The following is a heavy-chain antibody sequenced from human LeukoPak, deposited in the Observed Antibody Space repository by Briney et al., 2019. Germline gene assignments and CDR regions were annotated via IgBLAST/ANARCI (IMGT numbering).Heavy chain of an antibody. CDR1: GVSIISIW. J-gene: IGHJ4*02. CDR3: ASDRIWFGESTNEY. V-gene: IGHV4-39*01. CDR2: IYYSGVS. Sequence: SETLSLTCTVSGVSIISIWWGWIRQPPGKGLEWIGSIYYSGVSYYNTSLKSRVTISVDTSKNQSSLNLNSVTAADTAFYYCASDRIWFGESTNEYWGQGTLVTVSS. D-gene: IGHD3-10*01.